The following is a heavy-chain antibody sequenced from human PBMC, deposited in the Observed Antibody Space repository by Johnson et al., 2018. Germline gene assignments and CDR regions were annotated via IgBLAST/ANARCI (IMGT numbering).Heavy chain of an antibody. CDR1: GFTFSSYG. V-gene: IGHV3-30*18. J-gene: IGHJ6*02. Sequence: QVQLVESGGGVVQPGRSLRLSCAASGFTFSSYGMHWVRQAPGKGLEWVAVISYDGSNKYYADSVKGRFTISRDNSKNTLYLQMNSLRAEATAVYYCAKDAQFLEWLGVGMDVWGQGTTVTVSS. CDR2: ISYDGSNK. CDR3: AKDAQFLEWLGVGMDV. D-gene: IGHD3-3*01.